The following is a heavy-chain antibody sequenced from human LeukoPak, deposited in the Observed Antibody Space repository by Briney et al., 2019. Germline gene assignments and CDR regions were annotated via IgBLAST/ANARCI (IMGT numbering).Heavy chain of an antibody. CDR1: GGSISSYY. Sequence: SETLSLTCTVSGGSISSYYRSWVRQPPGKGLEWIGDIYYSGNTNYNPSLKSRVTISGDTLKNQFSLKLSSVTAADTAVYYCARLVWGTYRLFDYWGQGTLVTVSS. CDR3: ARLVWGTYRLFDY. CDR2: IYYSGNT. J-gene: IGHJ4*02. D-gene: IGHD3-16*02. V-gene: IGHV4-59*01.